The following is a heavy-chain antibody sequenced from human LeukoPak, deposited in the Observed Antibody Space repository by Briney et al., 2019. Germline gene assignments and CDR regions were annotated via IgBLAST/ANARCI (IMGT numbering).Heavy chain of an antibody. V-gene: IGHV3-23*01. CDR2: ISGSGGST. Sequence: GGSLRLSCAASGFTFSSYAMGWVRQAPGKGLEWVSAISGSGGSTYYADSVKGRFTISRDNSKNTLYLQMNSLRAEDTAVYYCAKTPLYCSGGSCYFQHWGQGTLVTVSS. J-gene: IGHJ1*01. CDR1: GFTFSSYA. CDR3: AKTPLYCSGGSCYFQH. D-gene: IGHD2-15*01.